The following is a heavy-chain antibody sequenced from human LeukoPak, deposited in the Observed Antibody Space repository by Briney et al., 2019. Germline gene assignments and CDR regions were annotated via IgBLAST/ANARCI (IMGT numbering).Heavy chain of an antibody. CDR2: INHSGST. V-gene: IGHV4-34*01. Sequence: PSETLSLTCAVYGGSFSGYYWSWIRQPPGKGLEWIGEINHSGSTNYNPSLKSRVTISVDTSKNQFSLKLSSVTAADTAVYYCAMSSWRYHYYGMDVWGQGTTVTVSS. CDR1: GGSFSGYY. J-gene: IGHJ6*02. D-gene: IGHD6-13*01. CDR3: AMSSWRYHYYGMDV.